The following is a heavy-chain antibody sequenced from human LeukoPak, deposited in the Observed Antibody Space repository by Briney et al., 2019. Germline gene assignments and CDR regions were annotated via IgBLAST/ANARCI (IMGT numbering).Heavy chain of an antibody. Sequence: GGSPRLSCAASGFTVSSHYMSWVRRAPGKGPEWVSVIYKDGSTYYAEFVKGRFTISRDTSKNTLFLQMISLRAEDTAVYYCARGGVRDCSSTSCYHDWGQGTLVTVSS. D-gene: IGHD2-2*01. CDR2: IYKDGST. J-gene: IGHJ4*02. V-gene: IGHV3-66*01. CDR3: ARGGVRDCSSTSCYHD. CDR1: GFTVSSHY.